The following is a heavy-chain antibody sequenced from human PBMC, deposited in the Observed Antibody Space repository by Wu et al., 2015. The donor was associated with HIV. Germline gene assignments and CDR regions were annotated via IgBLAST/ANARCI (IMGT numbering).Heavy chain of an antibody. CDR2: ISPNSGDA. CDR3: ARDARLASGYTYGYQGYAFDI. CDR1: GYTFTGYY. V-gene: IGHV1-2*02. D-gene: IGHD5-18*01. J-gene: IGHJ3*02. Sequence: QVQLVQSGAEVKKPGASVKVSCQASGYTFTGYYIHWVRQAPGRGLEWVGWISPNSGDANYAQKFQGRVTMTRDTAISTAYVELTRLTPDDTAKYYCARDARLASGYTYGYQGYAFDIWGQGTLVSVSS.